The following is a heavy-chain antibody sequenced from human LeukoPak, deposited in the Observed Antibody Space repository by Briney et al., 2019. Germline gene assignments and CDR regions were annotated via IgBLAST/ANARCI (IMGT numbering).Heavy chain of an antibody. CDR2: ISYDGSNK. D-gene: IGHD3-22*01. J-gene: IGHJ4*02. V-gene: IGHV3-30*18. CDR3: AKVNYYESSGYYDY. Sequence: GRSLRLSCAASGFTFSSYGMHWVRQAPGKGLEWVAVISYDGSNKYYVDSVKGRFTVSRDNSKNTLYLQMNSLRAEDTAVYYCAKVNYYESSGYYDYWGQGTLVTVSS. CDR1: GFTFSSYG.